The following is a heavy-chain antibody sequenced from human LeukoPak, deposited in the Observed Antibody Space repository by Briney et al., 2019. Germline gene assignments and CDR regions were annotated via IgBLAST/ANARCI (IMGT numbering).Heavy chain of an antibody. J-gene: IGHJ4*01. V-gene: IGHV3-23*01. Sequence: GGSLRLSCAASGFTFSSYAMSWVRQAPGKGLEWVSAISGSGGSTYYADSVKGRFTISRDNSKNPLYLQLNGLIAEDTAVYSWPKGGQYCRSTSCGTGYAYWGQEPWSPSPQ. CDR1: GFTFSSYA. D-gene: IGHD2-2*01. CDR2: ISGSGGST. CDR3: PKGGQYCRSTSCGTGYAY.